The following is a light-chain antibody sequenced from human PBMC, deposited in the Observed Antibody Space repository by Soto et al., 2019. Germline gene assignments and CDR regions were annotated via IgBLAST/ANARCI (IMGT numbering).Light chain of an antibody. J-gene: IGLJ1*01. CDR2: EVS. V-gene: IGLV2-14*01. Sequence: SALTQPRSVSGSPGQSVTISCTGTSSDVGGYNYVSWYQQHPGKAPKLMIYEVSNRPSGVSNRFSGSKSGNTASLTISGLQAEDEADYYCSSYTSSSTLYVFGTGTKVTVL. CDR3: SSYTSSSTLYV. CDR1: SSDVGGYNY.